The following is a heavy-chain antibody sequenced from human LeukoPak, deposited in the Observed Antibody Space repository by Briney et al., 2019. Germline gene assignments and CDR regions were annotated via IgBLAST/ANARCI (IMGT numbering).Heavy chain of an antibody. CDR2: INPNSGGT. CDR1: GYSFTGHY. D-gene: IGHD3-3*01. V-gene: IGHV1-2*02. J-gene: IGHJ3*02. Sequence: GASVKVSCKASGYSFTGHYMHWVRQAPGQGLEWMGWINPNSGGTNYAQKFQGRVTMTRDTSISTAYMELSRLRSDDTAVYYCARDLDGEDAFDIWGQGTMVTVSS. CDR3: ARDLDGEDAFDI.